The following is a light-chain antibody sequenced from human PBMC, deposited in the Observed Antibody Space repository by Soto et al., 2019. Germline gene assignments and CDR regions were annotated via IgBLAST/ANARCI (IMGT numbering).Light chain of an antibody. CDR2: EVS. J-gene: IGLJ1*01. V-gene: IGLV2-14*01. Sequence: SALPQPASVSGSPGQSITFSCTGTSSDVGGYNYVSWYQQHPGKAPKLMIYEVSNRPSGVSNRFSGSKSGNTASLTISGLQAEDEADYYCSSYTSSSTYVFGTGTKLTVL. CDR3: SSYTSSSTYV. CDR1: SSDVGGYNY.